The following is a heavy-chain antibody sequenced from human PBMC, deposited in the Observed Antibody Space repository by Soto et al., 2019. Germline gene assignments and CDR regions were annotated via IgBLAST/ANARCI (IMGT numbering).Heavy chain of an antibody. CDR3: AREKHYDFWSGYYDY. J-gene: IGHJ4*02. CDR2: IIPIFGTA. CDR1: GGTFSSYA. V-gene: IGHV1-69*06. D-gene: IGHD3-3*01. Sequence: GASVKVSCKASGGTFSSYAISWVRQAPGQGLEWMGGIIPIFGTANYAQKFQGRVTITADKSTSTAYMELSSLRSEDTAVYYCAREKHYDFWSGYYDYWGQGTLVTVSS.